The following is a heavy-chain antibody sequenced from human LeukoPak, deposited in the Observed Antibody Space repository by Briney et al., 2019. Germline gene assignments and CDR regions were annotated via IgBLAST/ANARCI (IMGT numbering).Heavy chain of an antibody. CDR3: ARGGDYGGNSDAFDI. V-gene: IGHV3-30-3*01. J-gene: IGHJ3*02. CDR1: GFTFSSYA. CDR2: ISYDGSNK. Sequence: GRSLRLSCAASGFTFSSYAMHWVRQAPGKGLEWVAVISYDGSNKYYADSVKGRFTISRDNSENTLYLQMNSLRAEDTAVYYCARGGDYGGNSDAFDIWGQGTMVTVSS. D-gene: IGHD4-23*01.